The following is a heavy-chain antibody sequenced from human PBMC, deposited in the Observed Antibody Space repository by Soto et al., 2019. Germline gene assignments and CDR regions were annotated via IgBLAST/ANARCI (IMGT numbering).Heavy chain of an antibody. CDR2: IGTAGDT. V-gene: IGHV3-13*01. Sequence: GGSLRLSCAASGFTFSSYDMHWVRQATGKGLEWVSAIGTAGDTYYPGSVKGRFTISRENAKNSLYLQMNSLRAEDTAVYYCAREGGGYSYGLWGAFDIWGQGTMVTVSS. J-gene: IGHJ3*02. D-gene: IGHD5-18*01. CDR1: GFTFSSYD. CDR3: AREGGGYSYGLWGAFDI.